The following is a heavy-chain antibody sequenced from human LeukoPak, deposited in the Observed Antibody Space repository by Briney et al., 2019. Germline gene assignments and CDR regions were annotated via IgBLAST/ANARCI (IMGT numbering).Heavy chain of an antibody. V-gene: IGHV1-2*02. J-gene: IGHJ5*02. CDR3: ARDRVTDWNPSNWFDP. CDR2: INPNSGGT. D-gene: IGHD1-1*01. CDR1: GYTFTGYS. Sequence: ASVKVSCKASGYTFTGYSMHWVRQSPGQGLEWKGWINPNSGGTNYAQKFQGRVTMTRDTSISTAYMELSRLRSDDTAVYYCARDRVTDWNPSNWFDPWGQGTLVTVSS.